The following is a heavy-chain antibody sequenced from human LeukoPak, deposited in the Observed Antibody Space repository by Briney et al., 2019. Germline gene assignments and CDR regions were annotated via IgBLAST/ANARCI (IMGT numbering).Heavy chain of an antibody. CDR3: AAQGYVWGSYRFDY. D-gene: IGHD3-16*02. J-gene: IGHJ4*02. CDR2: INHSGST. V-gene: IGHV4-34*01. CDR1: GGSFSGYY. Sequence: SETLSLTCAVYGGSFSGYYWSWIRQPPGKGLEWIGEINHSGSTNYNPSLKSRVTISVDTSKNQFSLKLSSVTAADTAVYYCAAQGYVWGSYRFDYWGQGTLVTVSS.